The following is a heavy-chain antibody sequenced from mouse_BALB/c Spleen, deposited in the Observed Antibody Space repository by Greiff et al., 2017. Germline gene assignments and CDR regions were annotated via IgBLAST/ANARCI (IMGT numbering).Heavy chain of an antibody. V-gene: IGHV5-9*03. Sequence: EVQRVESGGGLVKPGGSLKLSCAASGFTFSSYTMSWVRQTPEKWLEWVATISSGGGNTYYPDSVKGRFTISRDNAKNNLYLQMSSLRSEDTALYYCARWGGNFAYWGQGTLVTVSA. CDR2: ISSGGGNT. CDR3: ARWGGNFAY. D-gene: IGHD2-1*01. CDR1: GFTFSSYT. J-gene: IGHJ3*01.